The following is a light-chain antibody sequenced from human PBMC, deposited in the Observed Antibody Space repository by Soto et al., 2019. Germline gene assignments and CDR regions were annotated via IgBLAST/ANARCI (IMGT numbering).Light chain of an antibody. J-gene: IGKJ2*01. CDR3: MQALQTPYS. CDR1: QSLLHRNGYSS. CDR2: LAS. Sequence: DIVMTQSPLSLPVTPGEPASISCRSSQSLLHRNGYSSLDWYLQKPGQSPRLLIYLASNRASGVPDRFSASGSGTVFTLKISRVEAEDVGIYYCMQALQTPYSFGQGTKLEI. V-gene: IGKV2-28*01.